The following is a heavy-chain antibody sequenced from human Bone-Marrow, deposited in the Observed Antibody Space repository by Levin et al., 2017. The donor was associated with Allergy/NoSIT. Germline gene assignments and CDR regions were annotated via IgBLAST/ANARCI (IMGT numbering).Heavy chain of an antibody. D-gene: IGHD6-25*01. V-gene: IGHV4-31*03. CDR2: VRSGGDT. CDR1: GASITTSGFY. CDR3: TRDAAGHYFDY. Sequence: PSETLSLTCTVSGASITTSGFYWTWVRQLPGKGLEWLGYVRSGGDTYYNPSLRCRVTMSRDTSKNQFSLKVTSLTAADTAMYFCTRDAAGHYFDYWGQGTLVTVSS. J-gene: IGHJ4*02.